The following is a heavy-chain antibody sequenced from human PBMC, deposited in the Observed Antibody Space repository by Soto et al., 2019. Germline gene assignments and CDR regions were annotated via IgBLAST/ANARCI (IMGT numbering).Heavy chain of an antibody. Sequence: LETLSHTCPVSGGSSSIISYYWGWIRQPPGKGLEWIGSIYYSGSTDYNPSLKSRVTISVDTSKNQFSLKLSSVTAADTAVYYCARHYAVVLYHFDYWGLGTLVTVSS. J-gene: IGHJ4*02. CDR2: IYYSGST. CDR1: GGSSSIISYY. CDR3: ARHYAVVLYHFDY. D-gene: IGHD2-15*01. V-gene: IGHV4-39*01.